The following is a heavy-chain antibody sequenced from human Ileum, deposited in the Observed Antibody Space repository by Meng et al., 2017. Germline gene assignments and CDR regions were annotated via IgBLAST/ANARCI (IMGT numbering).Heavy chain of an antibody. CDR3: ARESGESGSAFDI. CDR1: GFNFSAYT. Sequence: QVQLVESGGGVVQPGGSLCLSCAASGFNFSAYTFHWVRQAPGEGLEWVAFISYIENTEHYADSVKDRFTISRDNSENTLSLQMNSLRLEDTAIYFCARESGESGSAFDIWGQGTMVTVSS. CDR2: ISYIENTE. V-gene: IGHV3-30-3*01. D-gene: IGHD3-10*01. J-gene: IGHJ3*02.